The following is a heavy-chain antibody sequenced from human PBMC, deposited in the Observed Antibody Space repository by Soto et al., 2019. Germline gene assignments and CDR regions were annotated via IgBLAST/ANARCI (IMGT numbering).Heavy chain of an antibody. J-gene: IGHJ6*03. CDR3: ARVGPFYCSGGSCYSNDYYCYMDV. CDR2: IIPILGIA. D-gene: IGHD2-15*01. V-gene: IGHV1-69*02. Sequence: QVQLVQSGAEVKKPGSSVKVSCKASGGTFSSYTISWVRQAPGQGLEWMGRIIPILGIANYAQKFQGRVTITADKSTSTAYMELSSLRSEDTAVYYCARVGPFYCSGGSCYSNDYYCYMDVWGKGTTVTVSS. CDR1: GGTFSSYT.